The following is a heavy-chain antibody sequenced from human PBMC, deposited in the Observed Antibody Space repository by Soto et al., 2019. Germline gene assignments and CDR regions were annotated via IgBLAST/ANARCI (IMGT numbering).Heavy chain of an antibody. CDR1: GYTFTNYS. J-gene: IGHJ5*02. CDR3: ARAGNCTSTTCFSGWLDP. V-gene: IGHV1-3*04. Sequence: GASVKVSCKASGYTFTNYSMHWVRQAPGQRLEWMGRINTDNGKTRDSQRFQDRVTLTRDTSANTAYMELSSLTYEDTAVYYCARAGNCTSTTCFSGWLDPWGQGTLVTVSS. CDR2: INTDNGKT. D-gene: IGHD2-2*01.